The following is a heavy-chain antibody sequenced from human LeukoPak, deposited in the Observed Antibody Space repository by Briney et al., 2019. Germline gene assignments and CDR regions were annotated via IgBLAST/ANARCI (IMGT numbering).Heavy chain of an antibody. CDR3: ASLSYYDSSGYSRTFDY. V-gene: IGHV4-4*02. CDR1: GGSISSSSW. D-gene: IGHD3-22*01. J-gene: IGHJ4*02. Sequence: PSGTLSLTCAVSGGSISSSSWWSWVRQPPGKGLEWIGEIYHSGSTNYNPSLKSRVTISVDKSKNQFSLKLSSVTAADTAVYYCASLSYYDSSGYSRTFDYWGQGTLVTVSS. CDR2: IYHSGST.